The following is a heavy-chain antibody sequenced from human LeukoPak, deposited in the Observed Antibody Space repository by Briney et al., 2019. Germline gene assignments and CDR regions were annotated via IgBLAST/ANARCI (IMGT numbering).Heavy chain of an antibody. CDR1: GGSISSSSKY. D-gene: IGHD3-10*01. V-gene: IGHV4-39*01. J-gene: IGHJ1*01. CDR2: IYYSGST. Sequence: SETLSLTCTVSGGSISSSSKYWGWIRQPPGKGLEWIGSIYYSGSTYYNPSLKSRVTISVDTSKNQFSLKLSSVTAADTAVYYCARYGSGSYSDDHLQHWGQGTLVTVSS. CDR3: ARYGSGSYSDDHLQH.